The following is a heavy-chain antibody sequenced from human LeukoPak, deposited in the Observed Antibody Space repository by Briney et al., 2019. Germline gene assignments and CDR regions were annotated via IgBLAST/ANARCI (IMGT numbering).Heavy chain of an antibody. J-gene: IGHJ5*02. D-gene: IGHD2-15*01. V-gene: IGHV3-23*01. CDR3: AKDQRFCSGGYCYGWFDP. CDR2: ISVSGDIT. Sequence: GGSLRLPCAASGFTLSAYGMGWVRQAPGKGLEWVSAISVSGDITNYADSVKGRFTISRDNPKNTVSLQMNGLRAEDTALYYCAKDQRFCSGGYCYGWFDPWGQGTLVTVSS. CDR1: GFTLSAYG.